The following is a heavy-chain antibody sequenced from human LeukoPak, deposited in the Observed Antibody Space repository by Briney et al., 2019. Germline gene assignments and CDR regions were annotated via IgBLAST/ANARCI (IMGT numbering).Heavy chain of an antibody. CDR3: ARDVFRAFDI. CDR1: GGSISSYY. Sequence: SETLSLTCTVSGGSISSYYWNWIRQSPGKGLEWIGYVHYSGSTNYNPSLKSRVTISVDTSKNQFSLKLSSVTAADTAVYYCARDVFRAFDIWGQGTMVTVSS. V-gene: IGHV4-59*01. J-gene: IGHJ3*02. D-gene: IGHD3-10*02. CDR2: VHYSGST.